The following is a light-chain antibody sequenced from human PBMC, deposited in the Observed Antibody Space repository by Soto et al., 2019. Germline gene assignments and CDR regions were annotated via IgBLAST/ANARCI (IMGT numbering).Light chain of an antibody. V-gene: IGLV2-8*01. CDR3: LSHGGSKGYV. CDR2: EVD. Sequence: QSALTQPPSASESPGQSVTISCSGTSSDVGAYHYVSWYQHHPGRAPKLLIYEVDKRPPGVPGRFTGSKSGNTASLTVSGLQADDEADYYCLSHGGSKGYVLGTGTKVTVL. J-gene: IGLJ1*01. CDR1: SSDVGAYHY.